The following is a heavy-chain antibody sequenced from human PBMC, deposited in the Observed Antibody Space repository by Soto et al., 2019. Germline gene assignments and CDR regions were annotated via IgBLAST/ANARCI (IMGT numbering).Heavy chain of an antibody. CDR2: INPNSGGT. CDR3: ASSSTTGTQHEAFDI. CDR1: GYTFTGYY. J-gene: IGHJ3*02. D-gene: IGHD1-1*01. V-gene: IGHV1-2*04. Sequence: ASVKVSCKASGYTFTGYYMHWVRQAPGQGLEWMGWINPNSGGTNYAQKFQGWVTMTRDTSISTAYMELSRLRSDDTAVYYCASSSTTGTQHEAFDIWGQGTMVTVSS.